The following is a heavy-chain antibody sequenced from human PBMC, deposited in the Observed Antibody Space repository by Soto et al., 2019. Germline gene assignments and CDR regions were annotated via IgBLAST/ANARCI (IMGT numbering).Heavy chain of an antibody. CDR3: ARERLYYHHYMDV. CDR1: GGSFSGYY. V-gene: IGHV4-34*01. CDR2: INHSGST. D-gene: IGHD4-17*01. Sequence: QVQLQQWGAGLLKPSETLSLTCAVYGGSFSGYYWSWIRQPPGKGLEWIGEINHSGSTNYNPSLKSRVTISVDTSKNQFSLKLSSVTAADTAVYYWARERLYYHHYMDVWGKGTTVTVSS. J-gene: IGHJ6*03.